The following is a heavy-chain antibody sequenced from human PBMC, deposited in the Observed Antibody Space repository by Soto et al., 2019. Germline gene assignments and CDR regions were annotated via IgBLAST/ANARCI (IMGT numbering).Heavy chain of an antibody. J-gene: IGHJ6*02. Sequence: SETLCVTCAVYGGSFSGYYWSWIRQPPGKGLEWIGEINHSGSTNYNPSLKSRVTISVDTSKNQFSLKLSSVTAADTAVYYCARGHYYGSGSYWFVSRHYGIAVRGQRTTVGVSS. V-gene: IGHV4-34*01. CDR3: ARGHYYGSGSYWFVSRHYGIAV. CDR1: GGSFSGYY. CDR2: INHSGST. D-gene: IGHD3-10*01.